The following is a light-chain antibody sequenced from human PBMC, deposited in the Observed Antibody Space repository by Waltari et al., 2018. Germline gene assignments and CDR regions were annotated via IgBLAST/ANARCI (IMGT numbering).Light chain of an antibody. CDR2: DVA. CDR1: SSDVDGFNF. Sequence: QSALTPPASMSGSPGQSITISCTGTSSDVDGFNFVSWYQQYPGKAPKLIIYDVANRPSGVSHRFSGSRSGNTASLTISGLQAEYEADYYCSSYTSVNTRFGGGTKLTVL. V-gene: IGLV2-14*03. J-gene: IGLJ2*01. CDR3: SSYTSVNTR.